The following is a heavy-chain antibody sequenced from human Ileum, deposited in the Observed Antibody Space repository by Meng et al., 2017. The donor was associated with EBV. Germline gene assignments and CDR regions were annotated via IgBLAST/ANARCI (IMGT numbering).Heavy chain of an antibody. D-gene: IGHD3-22*01. V-gene: IGHV4-4*02. J-gene: IGHJ4*02. Sequence: QRRVSGPALGKPSGTLALTCSAAGGARSSSSWWSWVRQAPGKGLEWIGEIHHTASTNYNPSLKSRVTISVDKSKNQFSLKLSSVTAADTAVYYCARESYSDSSGYYSLDYWGQGSLVTVSS. CDR2: IHHTAST. CDR1: GGARSSSSW. CDR3: ARESYSDSSGYYSLDY.